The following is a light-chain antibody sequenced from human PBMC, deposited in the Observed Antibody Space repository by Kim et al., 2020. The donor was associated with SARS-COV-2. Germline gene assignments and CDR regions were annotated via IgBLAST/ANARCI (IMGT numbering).Light chain of an antibody. CDR1: QSVSNNY. J-gene: IGKJ2*01. Sequence: PGNSATLYCRASQSVSNNYLALYQQNPGQAPRLLIYGASNRATGIPASFSGSGSGTDFTLTISRLEPEDFAVYSCQQYGRSPNTFGQGTKLE. CDR2: GAS. CDR3: QQYGRSPNT. V-gene: IGKV3-20*01.